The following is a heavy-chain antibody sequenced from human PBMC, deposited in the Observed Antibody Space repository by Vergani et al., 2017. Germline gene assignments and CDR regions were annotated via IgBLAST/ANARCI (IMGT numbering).Heavy chain of an antibody. CDR3: ARGVWGSYRFGDFDY. CDR1: GGSISSYY. CDR2: IYYSGST. V-gene: IGHV4-59*01. D-gene: IGHD3-16*02. Sequence: QVQLQESGPGLVKPSETLSLTCTVSGGSISSYYWSWIRQPPGKGLEWIGYIYYSGSTNYNPSLKSRVTISVDTSNNQFALKLSSVTAADAAVYYCARGVWGSYRFGDFDYGGQGTLVTVSS. J-gene: IGHJ4*02.